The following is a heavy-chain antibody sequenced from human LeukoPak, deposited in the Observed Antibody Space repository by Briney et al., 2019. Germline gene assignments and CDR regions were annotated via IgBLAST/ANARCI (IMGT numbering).Heavy chain of an antibody. CDR1: GGSFSGYY. D-gene: IGHD3-10*01. CDR3: ARGRGHYYGSGSYLNY. J-gene: IGHJ4*02. Sequence: PSETLSLTCAVYGGSFSGYYWSWIRQPPGKGLEWIGEINHSGSTNYNPSLKSRVSISVDTSKNQFSLKLSSVTAADTAVYYCARGRGHYYGSGSYLNYWGQGTLVTVSS. CDR2: INHSGST. V-gene: IGHV4-34*01.